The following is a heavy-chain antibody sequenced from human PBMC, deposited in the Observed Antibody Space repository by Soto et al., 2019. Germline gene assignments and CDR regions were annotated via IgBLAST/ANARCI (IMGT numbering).Heavy chain of an antibody. J-gene: IGHJ3*02. CDR3: ARDTETLGPRANDALDI. CDR2: IKAGGGNT. D-gene: IGHD3-3*02. Sequence: QAQLVQSGAEMKKPGASVKVSCKATGYTFSAYTMNWVRQAPGQSLEWMGWIKAGGGNTKYSQNFQGRVSITRDTSASTVYMELTGLTSEDTAVYYCARDTETLGPRANDALDIWGQGTMVTVSS. CDR1: GYTFSAYT. V-gene: IGHV1-3*01.